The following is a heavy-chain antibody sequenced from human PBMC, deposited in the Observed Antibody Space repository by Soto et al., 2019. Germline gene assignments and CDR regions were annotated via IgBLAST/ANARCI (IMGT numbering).Heavy chain of an antibody. V-gene: IGHV4-59*11. Sequence: QVQLQESGPGLVKPSETRSLTCTVPVDSTIIPYWTGFRQPPGKGLEWIGFGSTKYNPSLKSRIRISVDTAKNQFSLNLTSATTADTAVYYCARVSTSASGSYYTLDYWGQGTLVTVSS. CDR2: FGST. CDR1: VDSTIIPY. J-gene: IGHJ4*02. D-gene: IGHD3-10*01. CDR3: ARVSTSASGSYYTLDY.